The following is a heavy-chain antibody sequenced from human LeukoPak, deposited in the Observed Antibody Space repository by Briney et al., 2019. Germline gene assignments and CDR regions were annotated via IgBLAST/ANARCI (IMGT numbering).Heavy chain of an antibody. CDR2: IKQDGSEK. CDR3: ARKKDYMDV. J-gene: IGHJ6*03. Sequence: PGGSLRLSCAASGFTFSSYAMHWVRQAPGKGLEWVANIKQDGSEKYYVDSVKGRFTISRDNAKNSLYLQMNSLRAEDTAVYYCARKKDYMDVWGKGTTVTVSS. CDR1: GFTFSSYA. V-gene: IGHV3-7*01.